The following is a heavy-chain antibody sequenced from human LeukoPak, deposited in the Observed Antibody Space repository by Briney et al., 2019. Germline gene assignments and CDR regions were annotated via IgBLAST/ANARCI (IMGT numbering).Heavy chain of an antibody. D-gene: IGHD3-3*01. CDR3: ARAEGRFGVVTLLDY. Sequence: SETLSLTCTVSGGSISSGGYYWSWIRQHPGKGLEWIGYIYYSGSTYYNPSLKSRVTISVDTSKNQFSLKLSSVTAADTAVYCCARAEGRFGVVTLLDYWGQGTLVAVSS. J-gene: IGHJ4*02. CDR1: GGSISSGGYY. V-gene: IGHV4-31*03. CDR2: IYYSGST.